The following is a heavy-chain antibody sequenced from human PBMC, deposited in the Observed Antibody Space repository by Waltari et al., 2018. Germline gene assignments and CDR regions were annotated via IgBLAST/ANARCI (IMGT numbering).Heavy chain of an antibody. J-gene: IGHJ3*01. D-gene: IGHD1-26*01. V-gene: IGHV1-69*12. Sequence: QVHLVQSGAEVRKPGSSVKVSCEASGGTFGPYAISGVRQAPGQELEWMGGIIPIYGTPNYAQKFQGRVNVAADELTTTAYMELSSLRSDDTAVYYCAKRIVGGPFDVWGQGTMVTVSS. CDR1: GGTFGPYA. CDR3: AKRIVGGPFDV. CDR2: IIPIYGTP.